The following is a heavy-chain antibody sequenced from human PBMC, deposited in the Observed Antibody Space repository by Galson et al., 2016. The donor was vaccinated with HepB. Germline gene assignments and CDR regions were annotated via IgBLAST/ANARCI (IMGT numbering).Heavy chain of an antibody. CDR3: ARGDVKPRWFDY. D-gene: IGHD2/OR15-2a*01. Sequence: SLRLSCAASGFSFSRYGMHWVRQAPGKGLEWVSSIGSSSSYIYYADSVKGRFSLSRDNAKNSLYLQMNSLRAEDTAVYYCARGDVKPRWFDYWGQGTLVTVSS. CDR2: IGSSSSYI. CDR1: GFSFSRYG. J-gene: IGHJ4*02. V-gene: IGHV3-21*01.